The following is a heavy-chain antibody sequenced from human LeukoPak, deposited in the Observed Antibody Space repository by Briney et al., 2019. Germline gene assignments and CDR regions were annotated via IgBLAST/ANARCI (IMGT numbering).Heavy chain of an antibody. CDR1: GGSISSYY. V-gene: IGHV4-59*01. D-gene: IGHD5-18*01. Sequence: SETLFLTCTVSGGSISSYYWSWIRQPPGKGLEWIGYIYYSGSTNYNPSLKSRVTISVDTSKNQFSLKLSSVTAADTAVYYCARDSRGYSYGYFDYWGQGTLVTVSS. CDR3: ARDSRGYSYGYFDY. CDR2: IYYSGST. J-gene: IGHJ4*02.